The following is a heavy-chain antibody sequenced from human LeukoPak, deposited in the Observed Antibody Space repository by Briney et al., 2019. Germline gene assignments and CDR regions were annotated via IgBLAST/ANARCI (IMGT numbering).Heavy chain of an antibody. D-gene: IGHD3-3*01. Sequence: GASVKVSFKASGYTFTGYYMHWVRQAPGQGLEWMGRINPNSGGTNYAQKFQGRVTMTRDTSISTAYMELSRLRSDDTAVYYCARVRFLEWFHDAFDIWGQGTMVTVSS. CDR3: ARVRFLEWFHDAFDI. V-gene: IGHV1-2*06. CDR2: INPNSGGT. CDR1: GYTFTGYY. J-gene: IGHJ3*02.